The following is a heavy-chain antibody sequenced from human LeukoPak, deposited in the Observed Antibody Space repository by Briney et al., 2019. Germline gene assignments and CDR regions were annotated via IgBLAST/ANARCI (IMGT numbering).Heavy chain of an antibody. CDR2: ISGSGGST. J-gene: IGHJ6*02. D-gene: IGHD6-19*01. CDR3: ARNPPFSIAVRTYYYYYYGMDV. Sequence: GGSLRLSCAASGFTFSSYAMSRVRQAPGKGLEWVSAISGSGGSTYYADSVKGRFTISRDNSKNTLYLQMNSLRAEDTAVYYCARNPPFSIAVRTYYYYYYGMDVWGQGTTVTVSS. CDR1: GFTFSSYA. V-gene: IGHV3-23*01.